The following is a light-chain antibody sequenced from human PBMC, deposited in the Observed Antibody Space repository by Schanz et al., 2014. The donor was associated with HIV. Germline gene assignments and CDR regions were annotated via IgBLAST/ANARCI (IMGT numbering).Light chain of an antibody. CDR3: LQLNNFPFT. V-gene: IGKV3-15*01. Sequence: EIVMTQSPATLSVSPGERATLSCRASQSVSSNLAWYQQKPGQAPRLLIYGASTRATGIPARFSGSGFGTSFTLTISSLQPEDFATYYCLQLNNFPFTFGPGTKVDIK. J-gene: IGKJ3*01. CDR2: GAS. CDR1: QSVSSN.